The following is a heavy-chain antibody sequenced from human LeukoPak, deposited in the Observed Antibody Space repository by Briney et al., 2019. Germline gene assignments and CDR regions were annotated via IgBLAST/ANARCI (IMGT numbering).Heavy chain of an antibody. Sequence: SETLSLTCAVYGGSFSGYFWSWIRQPPGKGLGWIGEINHNGSSNCNPSLKSRVTMSVDTSKNQFSLRLTSVTAADRALYYCARRAAAGSAFDDYWGQGTLVTVSS. CDR1: GGSFSGYF. J-gene: IGHJ4*02. CDR3: ARRAAAGSAFDDY. D-gene: IGHD6-13*01. CDR2: INHNGSS. V-gene: IGHV4-34*01.